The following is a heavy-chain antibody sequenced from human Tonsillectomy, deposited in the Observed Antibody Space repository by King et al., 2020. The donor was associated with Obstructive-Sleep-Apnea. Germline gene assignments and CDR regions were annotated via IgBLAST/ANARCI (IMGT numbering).Heavy chain of an antibody. CDR2: ISYDGGNK. CDR3: AKGGGIAADDLHSEFDY. CDR1: GFTFSSYG. Sequence: VQLVESGGGVVQPGRSLRLSCAASGFTFSSYGMHWVRQAPGKGLEWVAVISYDGGNKYYADSVKGRFTISRDNSKKTLYLQMNSLRAEDTAVYYCAKGGGIAADDLHSEFDYWGQGTLVTVSS. V-gene: IGHV3-30*18. D-gene: IGHD6-25*01. J-gene: IGHJ4*02.